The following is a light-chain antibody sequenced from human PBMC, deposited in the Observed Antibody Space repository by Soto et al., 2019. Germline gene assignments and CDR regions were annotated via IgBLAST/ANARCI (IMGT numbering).Light chain of an antibody. V-gene: IGKV3-15*01. J-gene: IGKJ1*01. CDR1: HYVGRN. Sequence: EIVMTQSPATLSVSPGEGAIISCSASHYVGRNLAWYQQRPGQPPRLLIYGAYTRATGIPARCSGSGSGTEFNLTISGLQPEDFVLYYCQQYDYLWAFGQGTKVEI. CDR3: QQYDYLWA. CDR2: GAY.